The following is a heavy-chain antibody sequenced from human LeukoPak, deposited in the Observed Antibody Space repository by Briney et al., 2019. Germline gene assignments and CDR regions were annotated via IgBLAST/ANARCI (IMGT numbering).Heavy chain of an antibody. D-gene: IGHD4-17*01. CDR2: ISGSDYRT. V-gene: IGHV3-23*01. CDR3: ARPFTVTTSDRAY. Sequence: GGSLRLSCAASGFNFSNYAMTWVRQAPEKGLEWVSAISGSDYRTYYADSVKGRLTISRDNSKNTLYLQMNSLRAEDTAVYYCARPFTVTTSDRAYWGQGTLVTVSS. CDR1: GFNFSNYA. J-gene: IGHJ4*02.